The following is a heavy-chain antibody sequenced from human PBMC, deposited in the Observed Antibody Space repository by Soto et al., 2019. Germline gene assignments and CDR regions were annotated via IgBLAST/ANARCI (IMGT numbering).Heavy chain of an antibody. V-gene: IGHV4-61*01. D-gene: IGHD1-26*01. CDR1: DASVWSDSYF. CDR2: ISHTGDT. CDR3: ARIVVGVTVDL. J-gene: IGHJ4*02. Sequence: SETLSLTCTVSDASVWSDSYFWTWIRQPPGKGLEWIAYISHTGDTNYNPSLKSRVTISIDSSRNQFSLTVTSVTAADTAVYCCARIVVGVTVDLWGQGSLVTVSS.